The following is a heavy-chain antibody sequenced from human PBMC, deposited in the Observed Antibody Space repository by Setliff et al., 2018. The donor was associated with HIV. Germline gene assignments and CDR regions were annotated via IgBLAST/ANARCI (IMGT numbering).Heavy chain of an antibody. Sequence: GGSLRLSCAASGFTFSTYSTVWVRQAPGEGPEWVANIQRDGSEKNYVDSVKGRFSISRDNARNSLFLQMNNLRVEDTAVYYCAREGSSGYTGWFDSWGQGTLVTVSS. CDR1: GFTFSTYS. V-gene: IGHV3-7*01. D-gene: IGHD3-22*01. J-gene: IGHJ5*01. CDR3: AREGSSGYTGWFDS. CDR2: IQRDGSEK.